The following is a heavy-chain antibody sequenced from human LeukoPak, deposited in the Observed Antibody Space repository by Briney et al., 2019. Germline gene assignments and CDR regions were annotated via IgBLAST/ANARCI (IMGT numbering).Heavy chain of an antibody. D-gene: IGHD7-27*01. V-gene: IGHV4-61*02. CDR3: ARLWGNWFDP. Sequence: SETLSLTCTVSGGSLSSGSYYWSWIRQPAGKGLEWIGRISTSGTTNYDPSLKSRVTISVDTSKNHFSLKLSSVTAADTAVYFCARLWGNWFDPWGQGTLVTVSS. CDR2: ISTSGTT. J-gene: IGHJ5*02. CDR1: GGSLSSGSYY.